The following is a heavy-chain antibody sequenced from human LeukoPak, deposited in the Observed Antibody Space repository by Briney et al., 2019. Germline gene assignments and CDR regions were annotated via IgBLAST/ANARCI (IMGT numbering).Heavy chain of an antibody. CDR2: INPNSGGT. V-gene: IGHV1-2*02. CDR3: ARDGYVGLWFGELLDYFDY. CDR1: GYTFTSYG. Sequence: ASVKVSCKASGYTFTSYGISWVRQAPGQGLEWMGWINPNSGGTNYAQKFQGRVTMTRDTSISTAYMELSRLRSDDTAVYYCARDGYVGLWFGELLDYFDYWGQGTLVTVSS. J-gene: IGHJ4*02. D-gene: IGHD3-10*01.